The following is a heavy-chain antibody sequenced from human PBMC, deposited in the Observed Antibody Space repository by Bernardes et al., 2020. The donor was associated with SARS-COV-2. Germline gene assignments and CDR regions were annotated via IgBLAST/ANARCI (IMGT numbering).Heavy chain of an antibody. D-gene: IGHD6-6*01. Sequence: PTPSLTFAISWDSSSSNSATWNWLRQSPSRGLEWLGRTYYRSKWYNDYAVSVKSQITINPDTSKNQFSLQLNSVTPEDTAVYYCARAAEYSSSDYYYYGMDVWGQGTTVTVSS. V-gene: IGHV6-1*01. CDR1: WDSSSSNSAT. CDR3: ARAAEYSSSDYYYYGMDV. J-gene: IGHJ6*02. CDR2: TYYRSKWYN.